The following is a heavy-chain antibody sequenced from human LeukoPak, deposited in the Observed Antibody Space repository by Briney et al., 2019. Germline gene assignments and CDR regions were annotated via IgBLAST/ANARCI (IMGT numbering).Heavy chain of an antibody. J-gene: IGHJ6*02. D-gene: IGHD2-21*02. Sequence: SVKVSCKASGGTFSSYAISWVRQAPGQGLEWMGGIIPIFGTANYAQKFQGRVTITADESTSPAYMELSSLRSEDTAVYYCASPVTARYYYYGMDVWGQGTTVTVSS. V-gene: IGHV1-69*13. CDR2: IIPIFGTA. CDR1: GGTFSSYA. CDR3: ASPVTARYYYYGMDV.